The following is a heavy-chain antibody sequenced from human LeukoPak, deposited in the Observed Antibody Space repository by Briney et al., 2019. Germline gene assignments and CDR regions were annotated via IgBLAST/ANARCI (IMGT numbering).Heavy chain of an antibody. J-gene: IGHJ5*02. CDR3: ARGYCSSTSCYGSWFDP. D-gene: IGHD2-2*01. CDR1: GGSISSYY. V-gene: IGHV4-59*01. Sequence: SETLSLTCTVSGGSISSYYWSWIRQPPGKGLEWIGYIYYSGSTNYNPSLKSRVTISVDTSKNQFSLKLSSVTAADTAVYYCARGYCSSTSCYGSWFDPWGQGTLVTVSS. CDR2: IYYSGST.